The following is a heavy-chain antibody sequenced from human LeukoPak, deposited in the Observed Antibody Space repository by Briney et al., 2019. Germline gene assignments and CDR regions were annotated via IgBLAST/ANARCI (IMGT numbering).Heavy chain of an antibody. CDR3: ARGCGSWYLPLCYYYYYYMDV. D-gene: IGHD6-13*01. Sequence: ASVTVSCKASGYTFTGYYMHWVRQAPGQGLEWMGWINPNSGGTNYAQKFQGRDTMTRDTSISTAYMELSRLRSDDTAVYYCARGCGSWYLPLCYYYYYYMDVWGKGTTVTVSS. V-gene: IGHV1-2*02. J-gene: IGHJ6*03. CDR1: GYTFTGYY. CDR2: INPNSGGT.